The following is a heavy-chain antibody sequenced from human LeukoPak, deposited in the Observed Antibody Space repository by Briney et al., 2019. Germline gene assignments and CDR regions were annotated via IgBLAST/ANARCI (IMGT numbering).Heavy chain of an antibody. V-gene: IGHV3-23*01. CDR3: ANSQLGYDSSGYSHGYFDY. CDR1: GFTFSSYG. CDR2: ISGSGGST. D-gene: IGHD3-22*01. J-gene: IGHJ4*02. Sequence: QPGGSLRLSCAASGFTFSSYGMSWVRQAPGKGLEWVSAISGSGGSTYYADSVKGRFTISRDNSKNTLYLQMNSLRAEDTAVYYCANSQLGYDSSGYSHGYFDYWGQGTLVTVSS.